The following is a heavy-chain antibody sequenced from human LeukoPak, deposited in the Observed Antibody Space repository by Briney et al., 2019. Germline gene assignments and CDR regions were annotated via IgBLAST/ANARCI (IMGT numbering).Heavy chain of an antibody. Sequence: AGSLRLSCSASGFTFSSYAMHWVRQAPGKGLEYVSAISSNGGSTYYADSVKGRFTISRDNSKNTLYLQMSSLRAEDTAVYYCVKRRGYSSSWYDYWGQGTLVTVSS. CDR3: VKRRGYSSSWYDY. D-gene: IGHD6-13*01. CDR1: GFTFSSYA. J-gene: IGHJ4*02. V-gene: IGHV3-64D*06. CDR2: ISSNGGST.